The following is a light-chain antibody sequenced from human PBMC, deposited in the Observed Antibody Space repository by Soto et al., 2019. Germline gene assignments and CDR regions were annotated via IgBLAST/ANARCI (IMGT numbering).Light chain of an antibody. CDR2: GNS. Sequence: QSVLAQPPSVSGAPGQKVTISCTGSSSNIGAGYDLHWYQQLPGTPPKLLLYGNSNRPSGVPDRFSGSKSGTSASLAITGLQAEDEADYYCQSYDSSLSADVFGTGTKVTVL. CDR1: SSNIGAGYD. V-gene: IGLV1-40*01. CDR3: QSYDSSLSADV. J-gene: IGLJ1*01.